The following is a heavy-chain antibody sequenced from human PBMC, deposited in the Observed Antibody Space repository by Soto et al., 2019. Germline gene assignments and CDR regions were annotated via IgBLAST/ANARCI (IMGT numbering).Heavy chain of an antibody. CDR3: ARHVLADYGDYVEY. V-gene: IGHV4-59*08. CDR1: GGSISSYY. CDR2: IYYSGST. Sequence: PSETLSLTCTVSGGSISSYYWSWIRQPPGKGLEWIGYIYYSGSTNYNPSLKSRVTISVDTSKNQFSLKLSSVTAADTAVYYCARHVLADYGDYVEYWGQGTLVTVSS. D-gene: IGHD4-17*01. J-gene: IGHJ4*02.